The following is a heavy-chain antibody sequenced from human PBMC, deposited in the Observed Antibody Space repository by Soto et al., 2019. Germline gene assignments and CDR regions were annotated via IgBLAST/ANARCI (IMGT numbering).Heavy chain of an antibody. V-gene: IGHV4-34*01. J-gene: IGHJ5*02. CDR2: INHSGST. CDR1: GGSFSGYY. CDR3: ARPRITMVRGVITPTGFDP. Sequence: KPSETLSLTCAVYGGSFSGYYWSWIRQPPGKGLEWIGEINHSGSTNYNPSLKSRVTISVDTSKNQFSLKLSSVTAADTAVYYCARPRITMVRGVITPTGFDPWGQGTLVTVSS. D-gene: IGHD3-10*01.